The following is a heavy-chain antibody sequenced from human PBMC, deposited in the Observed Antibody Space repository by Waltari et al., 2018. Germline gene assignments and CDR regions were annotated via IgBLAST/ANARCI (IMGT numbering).Heavy chain of an antibody. CDR2: ISGSRGST. V-gene: IGHV3-23*01. CDR1: GFTFRSYA. D-gene: IGHD6-13*01. CDR3: AKGTSWHG. J-gene: IGHJ6*02. Sequence: EVQLLESGGGLVQPGGSLRLSCAASGFTFRSYAMSWVRQDPGEGVGWVSAISGSRGSTSYAHSGKGRFPSSRDNAKNTLYLQINSLRAEDTSVYYCAKGTSWHGWGQGATVTVSS.